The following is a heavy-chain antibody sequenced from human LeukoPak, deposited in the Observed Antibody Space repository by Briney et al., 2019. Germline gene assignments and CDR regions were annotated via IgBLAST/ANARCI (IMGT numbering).Heavy chain of an antibody. V-gene: IGHV4-4*09. J-gene: IGHJ4*02. Sequence: SETLSLTCTVTSGSISPYYWSWIRQPPGKGLEWIAYISASGTTNYNPSLRSRVTISVDTSKNQFSLKLTSVTAADAAVYFCARHPSSFFDYWGQGTLVTVSS. CDR3: ARHPSSFFDY. CDR1: SGSISPYY. CDR2: ISASGTT.